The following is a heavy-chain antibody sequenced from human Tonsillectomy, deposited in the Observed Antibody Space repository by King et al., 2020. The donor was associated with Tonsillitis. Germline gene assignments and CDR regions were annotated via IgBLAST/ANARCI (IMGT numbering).Heavy chain of an antibody. Sequence: VQLVESGPAVAKPGASVQVSCKPSGYPFATYYIHWVRQAPGQGLEWMGWINPNSGGTNFAQKFQDRVTMTRDTSISTAYMELSSLRSDDTAVYYCTRDLYLTSYDALTGFYYWGQGTLVTVSS. CDR3: TRDLYLTSYDALTGFYY. D-gene: IGHD3-9*01. V-gene: IGHV1-2*02. J-gene: IGHJ4*02. CDR1: GYPFATYY. CDR2: INPNSGGT.